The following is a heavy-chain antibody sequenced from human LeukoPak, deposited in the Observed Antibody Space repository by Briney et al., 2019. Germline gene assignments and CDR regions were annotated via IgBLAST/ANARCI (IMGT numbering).Heavy chain of an antibody. D-gene: IGHD1-26*01. J-gene: IGHJ4*02. CDR2: ISAYNGKT. Sequence: ASVKVSCKASGYTFTTSYINWVRQAPGQGLEWVGWISAYNGKTNYAQKFQGRVTMTTDSSTSTAYMDLTSLRSDDTAVYYCARGGTYYPCIDYWGQGTRVIVSS. V-gene: IGHV1-18*01. CDR3: ARGGTYYPCIDY. CDR1: GYTFTTSY.